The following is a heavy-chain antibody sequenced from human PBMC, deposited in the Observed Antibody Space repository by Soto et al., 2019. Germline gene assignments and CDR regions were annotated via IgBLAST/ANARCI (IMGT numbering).Heavy chain of an antibody. CDR1: GFTFSSYA. CDR2: ISYDATKK. Sequence: PGGSLRLSCAASGFTFSSYAMHWVRQAPGKGLEWMAVISYDATKKYYGDSVKGRFTISRDNSENTLYLQMNSLRPEDTAVYYCLREIEPLFDYWGQGTLVTVSS. J-gene: IGHJ4*02. V-gene: IGHV3-30-3*01. CDR3: LREIEPLFDY.